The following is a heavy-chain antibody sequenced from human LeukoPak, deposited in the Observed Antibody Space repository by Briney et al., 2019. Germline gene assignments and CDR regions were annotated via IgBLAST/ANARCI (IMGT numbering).Heavy chain of an antibody. CDR2: ISYDGSND. CDR1: GFTFSTYP. V-gene: IGHV3-30-3*01. Sequence: PGGSLRLSCAASGFTFSTYPMHWVRQAPGKGLEWMAIISYDGSNDYYADSVKGRFTISRDNSKNTLYVELNSLRAEDTAVYYCAREGGYNSDCWGQGTLVAVSS. D-gene: IGHD5-24*01. J-gene: IGHJ4*02. CDR3: AREGGYNSDC.